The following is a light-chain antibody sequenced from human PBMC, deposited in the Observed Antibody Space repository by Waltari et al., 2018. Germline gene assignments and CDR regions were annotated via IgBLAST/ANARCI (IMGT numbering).Light chain of an antibody. CDR1: QSVSSSY. V-gene: IGKV3-20*01. J-gene: IGKJ1*01. CDR3: QQYGSSPWT. CDR2: GAS. Sequence: DIVLTQSPGTLSLSPGERATLSCRASQSVSSSYLAWYQQKPGQAPNLLSYGASSRATGVPDRFSGSGSVTAFTLTITRLEPEDFAVYYCQQYGSSPWTFGQGTKVEIK.